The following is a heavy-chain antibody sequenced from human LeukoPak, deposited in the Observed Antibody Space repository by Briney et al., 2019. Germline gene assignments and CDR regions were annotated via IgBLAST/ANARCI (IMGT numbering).Heavy chain of an antibody. Sequence: PGGSLRLSCAASGFTLNDHYMDWGRQAPGKGLEWVGRSRNRINTEYAASVKGRFTISRDDSKNSLYLEMNSLKTEDTAVNFCARAKSLVAMDVWGKGTTVTVSS. J-gene: IGHJ6*03. CDR2: SRNRINT. CDR1: GFTLNDHY. V-gene: IGHV3-72*01. CDR3: ARAKSLVAMDV.